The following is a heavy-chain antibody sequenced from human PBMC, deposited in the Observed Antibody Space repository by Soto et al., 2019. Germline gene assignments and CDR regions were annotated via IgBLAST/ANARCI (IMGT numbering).Heavy chain of an antibody. V-gene: IGHV3-23*01. CDR1: GFTFSSYG. D-gene: IGHD2-21*02. CDR2: ISGNGGST. J-gene: IGHJ6*03. CDR3: ARRTATGGDYYYYMDV. Sequence: GGSLRLSCAASGFTFSSYGMSWVRQAPGKGLEWVSTISGNGGSTYYADSVRGRFTISRDNSKNNLYLQMNSLRAEDTALYYCARRTATGGDYYYYMDVWGIGTTVTVSS.